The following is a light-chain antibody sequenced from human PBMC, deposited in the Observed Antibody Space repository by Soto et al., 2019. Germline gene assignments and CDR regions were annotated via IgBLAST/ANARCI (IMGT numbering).Light chain of an antibody. CDR2: GAS. V-gene: IGKV3-15*01. CDR1: QSVRSN. CDR3: QQYNDWPRT. J-gene: IGKJ2*01. Sequence: EIVMTQSPATLSVSPGERATLSCRASQSVRSNLAWYQQKLGQAPRLLIYGASTRATGIPARFGGSGSGTEFTLTISSLQSEDFAIFYCQQYNDWPRTFGQGTKL.